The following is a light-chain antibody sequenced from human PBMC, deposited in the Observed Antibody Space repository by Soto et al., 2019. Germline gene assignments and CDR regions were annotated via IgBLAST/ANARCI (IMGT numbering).Light chain of an antibody. CDR1: SSNIGTNY. V-gene: IGLV1-47*01. CDR2: RNN. Sequence: QPVLTQPPSASGTPGQRVTISCSGSSSNIGTNYVYWYQQLPGTAPKLLIYRNNQRPSGVPDRFSGSKSGTSASLAISGLRSEDEADYYCAAWDATLSGRGVFGGGTKLTVL. CDR3: AAWDATLSGRGV. J-gene: IGLJ2*01.